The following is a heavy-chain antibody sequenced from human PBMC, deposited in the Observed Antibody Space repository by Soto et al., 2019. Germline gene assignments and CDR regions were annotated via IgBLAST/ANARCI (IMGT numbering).Heavy chain of an antibody. J-gene: IGHJ6*03. CDR1: GFTFSSYD. CDR2: IGTAGDT. CDR3: ARVVRRYCSGGSCYGGSYYYYMDV. D-gene: IGHD2-15*01. V-gene: IGHV3-13*01. Sequence: EVQLVESGGGLVQPGGSLRLSCAASGFTFSSYDMHWVRQATGKGLEWVSAIGTAGDTYYPGSVKGRFTISRENAKNSLYLQMNSLRAGDTAVYYCARVVRRYCSGGSCYGGSYYYYMDVWGKGTTVTVSS.